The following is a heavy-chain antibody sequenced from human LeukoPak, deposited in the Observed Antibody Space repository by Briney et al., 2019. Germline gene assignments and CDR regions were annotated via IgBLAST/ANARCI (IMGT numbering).Heavy chain of an antibody. V-gene: IGHV3-48*03. CDR2: ITSSGTTI. CDR1: GFTFSSYE. J-gene: IGHJ4*02. Sequence: GGSLRLSCAAAGFTFSSYEMNWGRQAPGKGREWGSYITSSGTTIYYADSVKGRFTISRDNARNSLYLQMNSLRAEDTAVYYCAVRFRGYSYGYDYWGQGTLVTVSS. CDR3: AVRFRGYSYGYDY. D-gene: IGHD5-18*01.